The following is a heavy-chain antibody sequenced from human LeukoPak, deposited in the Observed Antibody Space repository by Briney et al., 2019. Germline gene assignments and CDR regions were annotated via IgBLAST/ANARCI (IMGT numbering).Heavy chain of an antibody. CDR2: IIPIFGTA. Sequence: ASVKVSCKASGGTFSSYAISWVRQAPGQGLEWMGGIIPIFGTANYAQKFQGRVTITVDKSTSTVYMELSSLTYDDTAMYYCARALRGGDYSADYWGQGTLVTVSS. CDR1: GGTFSSYA. V-gene: IGHV1-69*06. D-gene: IGHD2-15*01. CDR3: ARALRGGDYSADY. J-gene: IGHJ4*02.